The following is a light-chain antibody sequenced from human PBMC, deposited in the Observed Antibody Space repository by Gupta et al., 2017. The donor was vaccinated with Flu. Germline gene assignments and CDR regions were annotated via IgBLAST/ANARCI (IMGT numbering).Light chain of an antibody. J-gene: IGKJ4*01. CDR2: AAS. V-gene: IGKV1-39*01. CDR1: QSIVRY. Sequence: PSSLSASVGDKVTITCRASQSIVRYLNWYQQKPGKAPKLLISAASSLQSGVPSRFTGNGSGTDFTLTISSLQPEDFATYHCQQSYSTSVTFGGGTRVEVK. CDR3: QQSYSTSVT.